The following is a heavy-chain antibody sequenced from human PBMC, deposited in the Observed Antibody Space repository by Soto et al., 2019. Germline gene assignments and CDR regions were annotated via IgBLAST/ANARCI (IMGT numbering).Heavy chain of an antibody. J-gene: IGHJ6*02. CDR1: GFTFSSYG. CDR3: AQVMGATTGYGMDV. V-gene: IGHV3-30*03. Sequence: GGSLRLSCAASGFTFSSYGMHWVRQAPGKGLEWVAVISYDGSNKYYADSVKGRFTISRDNSKNTLYLQMNSLRAEDTAVYYCAQVMGATTGYGMDVWGQGTTVTVSS. CDR2: ISYDGSNK. D-gene: IGHD1-26*01.